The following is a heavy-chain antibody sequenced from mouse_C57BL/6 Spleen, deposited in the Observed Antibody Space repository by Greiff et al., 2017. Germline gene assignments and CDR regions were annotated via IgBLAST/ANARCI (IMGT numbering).Heavy chain of an antibody. CDR3: ARSGGWSYYFDY. Sequence: VQLQQSGPELVKPGASVKMSCKASGYTFTDYNMHWVKQSHGKSLEWIGYINPNNGGTSYNQKFKGKATLTVNKSSSTAYMELRSLTSEDSAVXYCARSGGWSYYFDYWGQGTTLTVSS. V-gene: IGHV1-22*01. J-gene: IGHJ2*01. D-gene: IGHD1-1*02. CDR1: GYTFTDYN. CDR2: INPNNGGT.